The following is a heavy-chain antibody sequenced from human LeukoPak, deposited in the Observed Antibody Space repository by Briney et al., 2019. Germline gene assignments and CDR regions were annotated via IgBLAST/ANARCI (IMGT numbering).Heavy chain of an antibody. J-gene: IGHJ3*02. V-gene: IGHV3-74*01. CDR1: GFTFGDYW. D-gene: IGHD1/OR15-1a*01. Sequence: GGSLRLSCTASGFTFGDYWMHWVRQAPGKGLVWVSHINTDGSDTDYADSVKGRFTISRDNAKNTLYLQMNSLRAEDMAVYYCARDREQFDAFDIWGQGTIVTVSS. CDR3: ARDREQFDAFDI. CDR2: INTDGSDT.